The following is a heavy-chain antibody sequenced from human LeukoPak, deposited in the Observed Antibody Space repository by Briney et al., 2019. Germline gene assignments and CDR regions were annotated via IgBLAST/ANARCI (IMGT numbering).Heavy chain of an antibody. D-gene: IGHD6-6*01. CDR1: GFTFSSYG. J-gene: IGHJ6*02. CDR3: AKYSSSSNYYYGMDV. CDR2: ISYDGTNT. Sequence: PGGSQRLSCAASGFTFSSYGMHWVRQAPGKGLEWVAVISYDGTNTYYADSVKGRFTISRDNSKNTLYLEMNSLRAEDTAVYYCAKYSSSSNYYYGMDVWGQGTTVTVSS. V-gene: IGHV3-30*18.